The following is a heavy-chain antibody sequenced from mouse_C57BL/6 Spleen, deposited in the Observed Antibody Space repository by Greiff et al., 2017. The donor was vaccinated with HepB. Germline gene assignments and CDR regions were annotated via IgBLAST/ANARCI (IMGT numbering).Heavy chain of an antibody. CDR3: ASMGGYYTASFDY. CDR1: GYTFTDYY. J-gene: IGHJ2*01. D-gene: IGHD2-12*01. CDR2: IYPGSGNT. V-gene: IGHV1-76*01. Sequence: QVQLQQSGAELVRPGASVKLSCKASGYTFTDYYINWVKQRPGQGLEWIARIYPGSGNTYYNEKFKGKATLTAEQSSSTAYMQLSSLTSEDSAVYVCASMGGYYTASFDYWGQGTTLTGSS.